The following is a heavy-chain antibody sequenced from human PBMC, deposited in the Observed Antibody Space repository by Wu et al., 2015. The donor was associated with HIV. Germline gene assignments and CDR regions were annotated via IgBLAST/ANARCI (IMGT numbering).Heavy chain of an antibody. J-gene: IGHJ4*02. CDR1: GGSFSGYY. Sequence: QVQLQQWGAGLLKPSESLSLTCAVYGGSFSGYYWSWIRQPPGKGLEWIGEINHSGSTNYNPSLKSRVTISIDTSKNQFSLKLSSVTVADTAVYYCARRQGEYNSWFIYWGQGTLVTVSS. D-gene: IGHD1-1*01. CDR3: ARRQGEYNSWFIY. CDR2: INHSGST. V-gene: IGHV4-34*01.